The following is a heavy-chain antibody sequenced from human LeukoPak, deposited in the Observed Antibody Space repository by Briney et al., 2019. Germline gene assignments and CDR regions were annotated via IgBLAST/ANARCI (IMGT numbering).Heavy chain of an antibody. V-gene: IGHV1-69*05. CDR1: GGTFSSYA. Sequence: SVKVSCKASGGTFSSYAISWVRQAPGQGLEWMGRIIPIFGAANYAQKFQGRVTITTDESTSTAYMELSSLRSEDTAVYYCARARFYDISSYLDYWGQGALVTVSS. CDR3: ARARFYDISSYLDY. J-gene: IGHJ4*02. CDR2: IIPIFGAA. D-gene: IGHD3-22*01.